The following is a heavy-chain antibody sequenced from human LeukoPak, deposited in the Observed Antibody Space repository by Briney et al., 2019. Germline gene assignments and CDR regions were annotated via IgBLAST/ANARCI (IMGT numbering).Heavy chain of an antibody. D-gene: IGHD5-18*01. V-gene: IGHV1-69*06. CDR1: GGTFSSYA. CDR2: IIPIFGTA. J-gene: IGHJ3*02. CDR3: AKPLSGYIYGYKGGAFDI. Sequence: SVKVSCKASGGTFSSYAISWVRQAPGQGLEWMGGIIPIFGTANYAQKFQGRDTITADKSTSTAYMELSSLRSEDTAVYYCAKPLSGYIYGYKGGAFDIWGQGTMVTVSS.